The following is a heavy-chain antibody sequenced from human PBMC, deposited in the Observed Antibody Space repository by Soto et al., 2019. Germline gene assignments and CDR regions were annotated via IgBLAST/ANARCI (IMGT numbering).Heavy chain of an antibody. D-gene: IGHD6-6*01. CDR1: GGTFSSYA. Sequence: SVKVSCKASGGTFSSYAISWVRQAPGQGLECMGGIIPIFGTANYAQKFQGRVTITADESTSTAYMELSSLRSEDTAVYYCARDLVYSSLYYFDYWGQGTLVTVSS. J-gene: IGHJ4*02. CDR2: IIPIFGTA. CDR3: ARDLVYSSLYYFDY. V-gene: IGHV1-69*13.